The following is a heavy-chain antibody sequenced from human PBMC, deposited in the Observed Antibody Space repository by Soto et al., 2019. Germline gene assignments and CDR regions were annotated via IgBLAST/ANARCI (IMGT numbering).Heavy chain of an antibody. J-gene: IGHJ4*02. D-gene: IGHD3-22*01. CDR3: AREIYDYYDSSGFDY. V-gene: IGHV3-11*05. Sequence: GGSLRLSCAASGFTFSDYYMSWIRQAPGKGLEWVSYISSSSSYTNYADSVKGRFTISRDNAKNSLYLEMNSLRAEDTAVYYCAREIYDYYDSSGFDYWGQGALVTVSS. CDR2: ISSSSSYT. CDR1: GFTFSDYY.